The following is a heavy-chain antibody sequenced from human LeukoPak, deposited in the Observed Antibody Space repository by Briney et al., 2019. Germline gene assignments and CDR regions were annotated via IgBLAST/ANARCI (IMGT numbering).Heavy chain of an antibody. V-gene: IGHV1-69*13. CDR2: IIPIIGTS. CDR1: GGTFSNFV. CDR3: ARTYYYGSGSPLY. J-gene: IGHJ4*02. D-gene: IGHD3-10*01. Sequence: ASVKVSCKASGGTFSNFVISWVRQAPGQGLEWMGGIIPIIGTSNYAQKFQGRVTITADESTTTAYMELSSLRSEDTAVYYCARTYYYGSGSPLYWGQGTLVTVSS.